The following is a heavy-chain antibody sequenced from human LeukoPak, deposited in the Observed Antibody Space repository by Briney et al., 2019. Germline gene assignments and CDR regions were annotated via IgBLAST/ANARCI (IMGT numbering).Heavy chain of an antibody. Sequence: GASVKVSCKASGGTFSSYAISWVRQAPGQGLEWMGGIIPTFGTANYAQKFQGRVTITADESTSTAYMELSSLRSEDTAVYYCARVKGAGYSFDYWGQGTLVTVSS. CDR1: GGTFSSYA. D-gene: IGHD3-9*01. J-gene: IGHJ4*02. CDR2: IIPTFGTA. CDR3: ARVKGAGYSFDY. V-gene: IGHV1-69*01.